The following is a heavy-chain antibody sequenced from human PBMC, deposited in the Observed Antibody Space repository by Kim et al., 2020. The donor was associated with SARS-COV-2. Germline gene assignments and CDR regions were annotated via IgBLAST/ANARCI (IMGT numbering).Heavy chain of an antibody. J-gene: IGHJ4*02. CDR3: ARDHRGYSSSWPFDY. D-gene: IGHD6-13*01. V-gene: IGHV4-61*01. CDR2: IHYSGIT. Sequence: SETLSLTCTVSGGSVSSTSYYWSWIRQPPGKGLEWIGYIHYSGITNYNPSLKSRVTISIDTAKNQFSLKVSSVTAADTAVYYCARDHRGYSSSWPFDYWGQGTLVTVSS. CDR1: GGSVSSTSYY.